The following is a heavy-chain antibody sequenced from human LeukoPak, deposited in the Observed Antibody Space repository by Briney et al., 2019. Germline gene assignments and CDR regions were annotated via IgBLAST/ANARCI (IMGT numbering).Heavy chain of an antibody. Sequence: GGSLRLSCAASGFTFSTYWMHWVRQAPGKGLEWVSVFYVGGATYYADSVKGRFTISRDNSENTLYLQMKSLRAEDTAVYYCARGDGYNFFDYWGQGTLVTVSS. CDR1: GFTFSTYW. D-gene: IGHD5-24*01. J-gene: IGHJ4*02. V-gene: IGHV3-53*01. CDR2: FYVGGAT. CDR3: ARGDGYNFFDY.